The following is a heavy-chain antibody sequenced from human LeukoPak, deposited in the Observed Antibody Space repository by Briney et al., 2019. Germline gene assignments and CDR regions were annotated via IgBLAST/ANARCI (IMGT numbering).Heavy chain of an antibody. CDR3: AKSFDFSNGHSPILTPFDS. Sequence: PTGGSLRLSCAASGFTFNSSAMSWVRQAPGKGLEWVSSISARGISTYYADSVKGRFTISRDNSKNTLYLQMNSLRGDDIGVYYCAKSFDFSNGHSPILTPFDSWGQGTLVSVSS. CDR1: GFTFNSSA. D-gene: IGHD3-3*01. CDR2: ISARGIST. J-gene: IGHJ4*02. V-gene: IGHV3-23*01.